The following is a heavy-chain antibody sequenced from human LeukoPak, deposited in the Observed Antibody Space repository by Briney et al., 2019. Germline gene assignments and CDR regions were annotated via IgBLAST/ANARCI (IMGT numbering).Heavy chain of an antibody. Sequence: SETLSLTCTVSGGSISSSSYYWGWIRQPPGKGLEWIGSIYYSGSTYYNPSLKSRVTISVDTSKNQFSLKLSSVTAADTAVHYCARGPWGMGLYYMDVWGKGTTVTVSS. CDR2: IYYSGST. V-gene: IGHV4-39*07. CDR1: GGSISSSSYY. D-gene: IGHD2-8*01. CDR3: ARGPWGMGLYYMDV. J-gene: IGHJ6*03.